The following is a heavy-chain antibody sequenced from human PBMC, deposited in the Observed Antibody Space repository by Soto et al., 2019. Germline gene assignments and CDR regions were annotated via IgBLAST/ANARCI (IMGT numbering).Heavy chain of an antibody. CDR2: INPNSGGT. D-gene: IGHD5-18*01. J-gene: IGHJ6*02. Sequence: GASVKVSCKASGYTFTGYYMHWVRHAPGQGLEWMGWINPNSGGTNYAQKFQGRVTMTRDTSISTAYMELSRRKSDDTAVYYCARNADTAMGTDYYYYGMDVWGQGTTVTVSS. CDR1: GYTFTGYY. V-gene: IGHV1-2*02. CDR3: ARNADTAMGTDYYYYGMDV.